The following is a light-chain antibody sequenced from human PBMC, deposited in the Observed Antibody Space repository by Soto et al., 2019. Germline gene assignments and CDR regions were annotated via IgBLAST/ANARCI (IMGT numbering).Light chain of an antibody. V-gene: IGLV4-69*01. Sequence: QPVLTQSPSASASLGASVKLTCTLSSGHSNYAIAWHQQHPEKGPRYLMKLDSYGSHSKGDGIPDRFSGSSSGAERYLTICRLQSEDEADYYCQTWGTGPWVFGGGTKLTVL. CDR2: LDSYGSH. CDR3: QTWGTGPWV. J-gene: IGLJ3*02. CDR1: SGHSNYA.